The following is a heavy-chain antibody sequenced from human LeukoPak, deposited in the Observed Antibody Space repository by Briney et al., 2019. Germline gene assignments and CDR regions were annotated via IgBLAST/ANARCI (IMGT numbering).Heavy chain of an antibody. V-gene: IGHV4-4*07. Sequence: SETLSLTCTVSGGSINSYFWTWIRQPAGKGLEWIGRIYTGGSTNYNPSLKSRVTMSVDTSKNQFSLKLSSMTAADTAVYYCARVLPRDILTGYYPENFQEWGQGTLVTVSS. D-gene: IGHD3-9*01. CDR1: GGSINSYF. J-gene: IGHJ1*01. CDR3: ARVLPRDILTGYYPENFQE. CDR2: IYTGGST.